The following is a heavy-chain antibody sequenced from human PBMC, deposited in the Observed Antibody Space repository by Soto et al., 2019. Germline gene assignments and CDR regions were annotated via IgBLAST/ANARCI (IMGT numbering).Heavy chain of an antibody. CDR1: GVSISTDNW. CDR2: IYHTGGT. V-gene: IGHV4-4*02. J-gene: IGHJ3*02. D-gene: IGHD2-15*01. CDR3: AKNTCYGGTCDTAFRI. Sequence: QVQLQESGPGLVKPSGTLSVTCAVSGVSISTDNWWSWVRQPPGKGLEWMGEIYHTGGTFYNPSLKSRVTVSLDKSNNQFSLRLTSVTAADTAVYYCAKNTCYGGTCDTAFRIWGQGTTVTASP.